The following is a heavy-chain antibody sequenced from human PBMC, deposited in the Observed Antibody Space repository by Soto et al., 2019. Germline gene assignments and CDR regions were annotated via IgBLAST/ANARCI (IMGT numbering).Heavy chain of an antibody. Sequence: GASVKVSCTASGYTFTGYYMHWVRQAPGQRLEWMGWINADSGNTNYAQKFQGRVAMTTDTSTSTAYMELRSLRSDDTAVYYCASRRGSGWYLGAFDIWGQGTMVTVS. J-gene: IGHJ3*02. D-gene: IGHD6-19*01. CDR2: INADSGNT. V-gene: IGHV1-18*04. CDR3: ASRRGSGWYLGAFDI. CDR1: GYTFTGYY.